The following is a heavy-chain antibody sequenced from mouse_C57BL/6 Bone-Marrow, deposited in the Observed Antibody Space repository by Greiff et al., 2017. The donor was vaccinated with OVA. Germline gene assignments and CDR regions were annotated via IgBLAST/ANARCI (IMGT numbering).Heavy chain of an antibody. J-gene: IGHJ3*01. CDR1: GYTFTSYW. V-gene: IGHV1-69*01. CDR3: ARENDGYYVAWFAY. CDR2: IDPSDSYT. Sequence: QVQLQQPGAELVMPGASVKLSCKASGYTFTSYWMHWVKQRPGQGLEWIGEIDPSDSYTNYNQKFKGKSTLTVDKYSSTAYMQLSSLTSEDSAVYYCARENDGYYVAWFAYWGQGTLVTVSA. D-gene: IGHD2-3*01.